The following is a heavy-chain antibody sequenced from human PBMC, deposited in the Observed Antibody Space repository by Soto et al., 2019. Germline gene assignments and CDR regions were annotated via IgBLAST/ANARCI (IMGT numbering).Heavy chain of an antibody. CDR3: ARGGDIVVVPAAVFDP. CDR1: GGSISSYY. D-gene: IGHD2-2*01. CDR2: IYYSGST. J-gene: IGHJ5*02. Sequence: SETLSLTCTVYGGSISSYYWSWIRQPPGKGLEWIGYIYYSGSTNYNPSLKSRVTISVDTSKNQFSLKLSSVTAADTAVYYCARGGDIVVVPAAVFDPWGQGTLVTVSS. V-gene: IGHV4-59*01.